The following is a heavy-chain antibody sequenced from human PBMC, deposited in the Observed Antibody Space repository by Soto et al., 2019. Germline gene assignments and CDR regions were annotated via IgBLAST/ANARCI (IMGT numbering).Heavy chain of an antibody. D-gene: IGHD3-9*01. V-gene: IGHV1-18*01. CDR1: GYTFTSYG. CDR3: ASGHYDILTGPEYFQH. J-gene: IGHJ1*01. Sequence: ASVKVSCKASGYTFTSYGISWVRQAPGQGLEWMGWISAYNGNTNYAQKLQGRVTMTTDTSTSTAYMELRSLRSDDTAVYYCASGHYDILTGPEYFQHWGQGTLVTVSS. CDR2: ISAYNGNT.